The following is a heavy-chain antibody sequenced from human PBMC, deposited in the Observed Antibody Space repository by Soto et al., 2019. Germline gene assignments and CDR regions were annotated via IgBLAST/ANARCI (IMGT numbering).Heavy chain of an antibody. D-gene: IGHD6-19*01. CDR2: INPTTGAT. V-gene: IGHV1-2*02. Sequence: QAQLVQSGAEVKTHVASVKVSCQASGYTFTAQYLHWVRKAPGEGLELMGWINPTTGATRYAQKFQDMVTMTRDTSMSTAYLEVRSLRPGDKAVYYCAKGDSSGVSWFDTWGQGTLVTVSS. J-gene: IGHJ5*02. CDR1: GYTFTAQY. CDR3: AKGDSSGVSWFDT.